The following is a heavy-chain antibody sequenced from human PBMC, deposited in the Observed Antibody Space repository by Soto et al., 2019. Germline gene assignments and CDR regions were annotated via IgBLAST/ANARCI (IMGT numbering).Heavy chain of an antibody. D-gene: IGHD6-13*01. CDR2: IHHSGVT. Sequence: PSEPLSPTYNTSGTPITNFYWSWLRQPPGKGLEWIADIHHSGVTNYNPSLKSRVIISLDRSKNQFSLQLNSMTAADTAVYYCSRPEPFTAAGPYWGQG. V-gene: IGHV4-59*12. CDR1: GTPITNFY. J-gene: IGHJ4*02. CDR3: SRPEPFTAAGPY.